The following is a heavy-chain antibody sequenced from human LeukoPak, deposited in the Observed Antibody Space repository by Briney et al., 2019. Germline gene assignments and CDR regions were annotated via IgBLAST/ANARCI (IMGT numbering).Heavy chain of an antibody. CDR1: GGSISSGGYY. D-gene: IGHD3-16*02. J-gene: IGHJ4*02. CDR2: IYYSGST. V-gene: IGHV4-31*03. Sequence: PSETLSLTCTVSGGSISSGGYYWNWIRQHPGKGLEWIGYIYYSGSTNYNPSLKSRVTISVDTSKTQFSLKLSSVTAADTAVYYCARSQITFGGVIAQFDYWGQGTLVTVSS. CDR3: ARSQITFGGVIAQFDY.